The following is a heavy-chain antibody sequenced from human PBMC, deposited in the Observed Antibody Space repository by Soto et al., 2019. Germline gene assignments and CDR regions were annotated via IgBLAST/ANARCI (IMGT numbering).Heavy chain of an antibody. CDR2: ISGYNGNT. D-gene: IGHD6-19*01. CDR3: AKVEHISGGYRVFWFDP. V-gene: IGHV1-18*01. Sequence: ASVKVSCKASGYTFTNYGISWVRQAPGQGLEWVGWISGYNGNTNYAQRLQGRVTMTTDTSTSTAYMELRSLRSDDTAMYYCAKVEHISGGYRVFWFDPWGQGTLVTVSS. J-gene: IGHJ5*02. CDR1: GYTFTNYG.